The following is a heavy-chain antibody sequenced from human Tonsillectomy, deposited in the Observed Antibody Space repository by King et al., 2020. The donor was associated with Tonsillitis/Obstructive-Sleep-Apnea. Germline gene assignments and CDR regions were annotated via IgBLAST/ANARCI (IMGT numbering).Heavy chain of an antibody. D-gene: IGHD2-2*01. CDR2: IYHSGST. CDR3: ARGYCSSPSCHGDDAFDI. V-gene: IGHV4-4*02. J-gene: IGHJ3*02. CDR1: GGSISSSNW. Sequence: QLQESGPGLVKPSGTLSLTCAVSGGSISSSNWWSWVRQPPGKGLEWIGKIYHSGSTDYNPSLTSRVTLSVGKSKTHFSLGLSSVTAADTAVYYCARGYCSSPSCHGDDAFDIWGQGTMVTVSS.